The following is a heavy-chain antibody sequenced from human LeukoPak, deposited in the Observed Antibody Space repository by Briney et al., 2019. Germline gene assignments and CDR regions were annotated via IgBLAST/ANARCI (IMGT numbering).Heavy chain of an antibody. Sequence: GGSLRLSCAASGFTFSSYSMNWVRQAPGKGLEWVSIISGSGDTTYYVDSVKGRFTISRDNSKDALYLQMNSLRAEDTAFYYCAKRYFYGPSIVGATSWFDPWGQGTLVTVSS. CDR1: GFTFSSYS. CDR2: ISGSGDTT. V-gene: IGHV3-23*01. J-gene: IGHJ5*02. CDR3: AKRYFYGPSIVGATSWFDP. D-gene: IGHD1-26*01.